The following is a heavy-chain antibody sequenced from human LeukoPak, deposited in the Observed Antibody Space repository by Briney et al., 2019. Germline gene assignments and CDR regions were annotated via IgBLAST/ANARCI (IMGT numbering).Heavy chain of an antibody. J-gene: IGHJ4*02. CDR3: AKALDLGATGGGY. CDR2: ISYDGSNK. CDR1: GFTFSSYA. V-gene: IGHV3-30*04. D-gene: IGHD1-26*01. Sequence: QPGGSLRLSCAASGFTFSSYAMHWVRQAPGKGLEWVAVISYDGSNKYYADSVKGRFTISRDNSKNTLYLQMNSLRAEDTAVYYCAKALDLGATGGGYWGQGTLVTVSS.